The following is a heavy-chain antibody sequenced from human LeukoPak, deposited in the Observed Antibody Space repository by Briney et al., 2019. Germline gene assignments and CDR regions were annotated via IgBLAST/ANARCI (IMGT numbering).Heavy chain of an antibody. CDR3: ARGFVEMATISGWYFDL. Sequence: SVKVSCKASGGTFSSYAISWVRQAPGQGLEWMGGIIPIFGTANYAQKFQGRATITTDESTSTAYMELSSLRSEDTAVYYCARGFVEMATISGWYFDLWGRGTLVTVSS. J-gene: IGHJ2*01. V-gene: IGHV1-69*05. D-gene: IGHD5-24*01. CDR2: IIPIFGTA. CDR1: GGTFSSYA.